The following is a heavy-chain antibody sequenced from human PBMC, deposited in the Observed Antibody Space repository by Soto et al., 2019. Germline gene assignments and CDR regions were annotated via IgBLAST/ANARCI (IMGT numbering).Heavy chain of an antibody. CDR1: GGSISSFY. CDR2: IYYSGST. Sequence: SQTLSLTCTVSGGSISSFYWSRIRQPPGKGLEWIGYIYYSGSTNYNPSLKSRVTISVDTSKNQFSLKLSSVTAADTAVYYCARAKGSPWFDPWGQGTLVTVSS. CDR3: ARAKGSPWFDP. J-gene: IGHJ5*02. V-gene: IGHV4-59*01. D-gene: IGHD2-15*01.